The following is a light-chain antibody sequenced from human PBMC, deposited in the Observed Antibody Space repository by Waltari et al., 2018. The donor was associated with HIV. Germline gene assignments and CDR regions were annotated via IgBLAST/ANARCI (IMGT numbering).Light chain of an antibody. CDR1: RSNIGYHP. J-gene: IGLJ3*02. V-gene: IGLV1-44*01. CDR3: ATWDDSLNGRV. CDR2: KSE. Sequence: QSVLPQPPSASGTPGQPVPIPCSGGRSNIGYHPVNRYQHLPGTAPKLLIYKSEQRPSGVPDRFSGSKSDTSASLAISGLQAEDEADYYCATWDDSLNGRVFGGGTKLTVL.